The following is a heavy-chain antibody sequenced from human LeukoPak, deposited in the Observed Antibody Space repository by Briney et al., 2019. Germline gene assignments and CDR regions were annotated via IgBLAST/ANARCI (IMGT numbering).Heavy chain of an antibody. CDR3: AGHTPYSSGYSY. D-gene: IGHD3-22*01. V-gene: IGHV5-51*01. Sequence: GESLKISCKGSGYSFSDYWIGWVRQMPGKGLEWVGIIHPRDSEIRYSPSFQGQVTISVDRSIDTAYLQWSGLQASDTALYYCAGHTPYSSGYSYWGQGNLVTVSS. CDR2: IHPRDSEI. CDR1: GYSFSDYW. J-gene: IGHJ4*02.